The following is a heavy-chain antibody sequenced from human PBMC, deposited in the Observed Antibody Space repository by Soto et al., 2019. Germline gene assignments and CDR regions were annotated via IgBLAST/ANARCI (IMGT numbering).Heavy chain of an antibody. Sequence: QVQLVESGGGVVQPGRSLRLSCAASGFTFSSYGMHWVREAPGKGLEWVAGISYDGSNNYYADSVKGRFTISRDNSKNTLYLQMNSLRAEDTAVYYCAKEWVYDSSGWSFDYWGQGTLVTVSS. J-gene: IGHJ4*02. CDR1: GFTFSSYG. CDR2: ISYDGSNN. V-gene: IGHV3-30*18. D-gene: IGHD3-22*01. CDR3: AKEWVYDSSGWSFDY.